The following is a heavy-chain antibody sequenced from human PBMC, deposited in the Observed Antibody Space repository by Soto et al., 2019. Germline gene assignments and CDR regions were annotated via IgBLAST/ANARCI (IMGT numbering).Heavy chain of an antibody. CDR2: ISCSGRST. CDR1: GPTFSSYA. CDR3: ANRPAPLGWYS. Sequence: YLRPSCALSGPTFSSYALSWVRQAPLNVLEWGSFISCSGRSTYYADSLTVRFSPSTHNSQNTLYLQVNSLRAADTAVYYCANRPAPLGWYSWGQGTLVTVSS. D-gene: IGHD6-19*01. V-gene: IGHV3-23*01. J-gene: IGHJ4*02.